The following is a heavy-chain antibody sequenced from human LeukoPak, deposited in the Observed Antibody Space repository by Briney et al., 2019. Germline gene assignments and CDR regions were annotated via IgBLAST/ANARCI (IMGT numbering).Heavy chain of an antibody. V-gene: IGHV3-23*01. J-gene: IGHJ6*02. CDR2: SSDSGGST. CDR3: AKAAREDTDMVGSYYYGMDV. CDR1: GVTFRSYA. D-gene: IGHD5-18*01. Sequence: GGSLRLSCAASGVTFRSYAMSWVRQAPGTGLECASASSDSGGSTYYADSVKGRFTISRDNSKNTLYLQMNSLRAEDTAVYYCAKAAREDTDMVGSYYYGMDVWGQGTTVTVSS.